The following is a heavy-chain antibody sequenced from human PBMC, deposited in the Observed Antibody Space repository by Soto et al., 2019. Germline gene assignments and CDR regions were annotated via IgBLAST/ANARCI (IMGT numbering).Heavy chain of an antibody. CDR1: GFTFSSYA. J-gene: IGHJ6*02. CDR3: ARATCISTSCYYYYGMDV. Sequence: QVQLVESGGGVVQPGRSLRLSCAASGFTFSSYAMHWVRQAPGKGLEWVAVISYDGSNKYYADSVKGRFTISRDNSKNTLYLQMNSLRAEDTAVYYCARATCISTSCYYYYGMDVWVQGTTVTVSS. D-gene: IGHD2-2*01. CDR2: ISYDGSNK. V-gene: IGHV3-30-3*01.